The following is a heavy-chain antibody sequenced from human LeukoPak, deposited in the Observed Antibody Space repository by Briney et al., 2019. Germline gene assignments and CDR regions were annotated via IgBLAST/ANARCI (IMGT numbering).Heavy chain of an antibody. D-gene: IGHD3-22*01. CDR2: IIPNLGTT. Sequence: SVKLSCKASGGTSNSHAISWVRQAPGQGLKWLGRIIPNLGTTNRAQNFQDRVTLTADKSTNTAYMELTGLTSDDTAVYYCATTNDGGGYQWGDFFDFWSQGTLVTVSS. CDR3: ATTNDGGGYQWGDFFDF. CDR1: GGTSNSHA. V-gene: IGHV1-69*04. J-gene: IGHJ4*02.